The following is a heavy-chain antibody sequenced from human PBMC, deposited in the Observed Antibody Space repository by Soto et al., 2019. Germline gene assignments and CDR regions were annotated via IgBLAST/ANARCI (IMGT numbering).Heavy chain of an antibody. D-gene: IGHD3-22*01. Sequence: PGGSLRLSCAASGFTFSNYAVTWVRQAPGKGLEWVSALSGSGVSTYYADSVMGRFTISRDNSKNTVYLQMNSLRAEDTAVYYCAKIESRFFYDSTGYYPFDYWGQGTLVTVSS. V-gene: IGHV3-23*01. CDR3: AKIESRFFYDSTGYYPFDY. CDR2: LSGSGVST. CDR1: GFTFSNYA. J-gene: IGHJ4*02.